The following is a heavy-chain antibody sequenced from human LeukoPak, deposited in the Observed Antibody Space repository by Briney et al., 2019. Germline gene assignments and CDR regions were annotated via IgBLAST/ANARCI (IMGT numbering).Heavy chain of an antibody. V-gene: IGHV3-23*01. CDR2: ISGNGRST. D-gene: IGHD3-22*01. J-gene: IGHJ4*02. CDR3: AKEAYYYDSSGYPYFYYFDY. Sequence: GGSLRLSCAASGFGFSSYGMSWVRQAPGKGLEWVSGISGNGRSTYYADSVKGRFTISRDNSKNTLYLQMNSLRAEDTAVYYCAKEAYYYDSSGYPYFYYFDYWGQGTLVTVSS. CDR1: GFGFSSYG.